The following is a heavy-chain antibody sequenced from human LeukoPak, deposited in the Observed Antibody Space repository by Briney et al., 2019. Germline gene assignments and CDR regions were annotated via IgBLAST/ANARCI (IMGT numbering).Heavy chain of an antibody. CDR2: IYHSGSM. CDR1: GYSISSGYY. D-gene: IGHD5-18*01. V-gene: IGHV4-38-2*01. J-gene: IGHJ4*02. Sequence: PSETLSLTCAVSGYSISSGYYWGWIRQPPGKGLEWIGSIYHSGSMYYNPSLKSRVTISVDTSKKQFSLKLTSVTAADTAVYYCARKAELYSYGQWDYWGQGTLVTVSS. CDR3: ARKAELYSYGQWDY.